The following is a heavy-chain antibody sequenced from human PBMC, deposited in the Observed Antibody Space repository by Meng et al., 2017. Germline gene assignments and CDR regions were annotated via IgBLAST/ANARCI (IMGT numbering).Heavy chain of an antibody. CDR1: GFTFSSYA. Sequence: GESLKISCAASGFTFSSYAMSWVRQAPGKGLEWVSAISGSGGSTYYADSVKGRFTISRDNSKNTLYLQMNSLRAEDTAVYYCAKDLRWFGELLLFDYWGQGTLVTVS. V-gene: IGHV3-23*01. D-gene: IGHD3-10*01. CDR3: AKDLRWFGELLLFDY. J-gene: IGHJ4*02. CDR2: ISGSGGST.